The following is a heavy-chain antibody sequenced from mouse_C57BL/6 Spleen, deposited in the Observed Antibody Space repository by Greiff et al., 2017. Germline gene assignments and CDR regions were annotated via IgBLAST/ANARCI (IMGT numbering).Heavy chain of an antibody. J-gene: IGHJ4*01. D-gene: IGHD2-4*01. CDR3: ARDDYEGGYYAMDY. CDR2: IYPGDGDT. CDR1: GYAFSSSW. V-gene: IGHV1-82*01. Sequence: QVQLKESGPELVKPGASVKISCKASGYAFSSSWMNWVKQRPGKGLEWIGRIYPGDGDTNYNGKFKGKATLTADKSSSTAYMQLSSLTSEDSAVYFCARDDYEGGYYAMDYWGQGTSVTVSS.